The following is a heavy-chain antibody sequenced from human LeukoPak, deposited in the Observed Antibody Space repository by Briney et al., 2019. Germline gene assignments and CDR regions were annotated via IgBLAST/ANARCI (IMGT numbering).Heavy chain of an antibody. D-gene: IGHD2-15*01. V-gene: IGHV4-34*01. Sequence: SETLSLTCAVYGGSFSGYYWSWIRQPPGKGLEWIGEINHSGSTNYNPSLKSRVTISVDTSKNQFSLKLSSVTAADTAVYYCARGLRVAKGDYWGQGTLVTVSS. CDR3: ARGLRVAKGDY. J-gene: IGHJ4*02. CDR2: INHSGST. CDR1: GGSFSGYY.